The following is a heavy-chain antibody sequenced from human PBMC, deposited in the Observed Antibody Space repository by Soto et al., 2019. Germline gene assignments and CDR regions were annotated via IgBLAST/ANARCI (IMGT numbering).Heavy chain of an antibody. Sequence: PSETLSLTCTVSGGSISSGDYYWSWIRQPPGKGLEWIGYIYYSGSTYYNPSLKSRVTVSVDTSKNQFSLKLSSVTAADTAVYYCAREYREYYYFFSGYSYHHYGMYFPGQGTSVTGSS. J-gene: IGHJ6*02. CDR2: IYYSGST. V-gene: IGHV4-30-4*01. CDR1: GGSISSGDYY. CDR3: AREYREYYYFFSGYSYHHYGMYF. D-gene: IGHD3-3*01.